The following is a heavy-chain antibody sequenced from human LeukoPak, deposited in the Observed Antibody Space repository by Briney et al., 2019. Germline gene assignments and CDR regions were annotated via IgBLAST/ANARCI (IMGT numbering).Heavy chain of an antibody. CDR3: GSGINDY. J-gene: IGHJ4*02. V-gene: IGHV4-39*01. CDR1: GGSISSSSYY. D-gene: IGHD3-10*01. CDR2: IYYSGST. Sequence: PSETLSLTCTVSGGSISSSSYYWGWIRQPPGKGLEWIGSIYYSGSTYYNPSLKSRVTISVDTSRNQFSLKLSSVTAADTAVYYCGSGINDYWGQGTLVTVSS.